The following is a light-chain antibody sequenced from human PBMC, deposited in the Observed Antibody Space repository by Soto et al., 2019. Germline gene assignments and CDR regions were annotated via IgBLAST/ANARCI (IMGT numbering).Light chain of an antibody. CDR1: SSNIGAGYD. CDR3: QSYDSSYWV. J-gene: IGLJ3*02. V-gene: IGLV1-40*01. CDR2: GNS. Sequence: QSVPTQPPSVSGAPGQRVTISCTGSSSNIGAGYDVHWYQQLPGTAPKLLIYGNSNRPSGVPDRFSGSKSGTSASLAITGLQAEDEADYYCQSYDSSYWVFGGGTKLTVL.